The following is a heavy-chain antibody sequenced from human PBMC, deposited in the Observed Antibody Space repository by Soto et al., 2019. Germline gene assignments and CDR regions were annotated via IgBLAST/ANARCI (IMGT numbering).Heavy chain of an antibody. CDR3: VRALTVTTSLDL. D-gene: IGHD4-17*01. J-gene: IGHJ5*02. CDR1: GYTFTNYG. V-gene: IGHV1-18*04. Sequence: QVQLVQSGTEVRKPGASVKVSCKASGYTFTNYGINWVRQAPGQGLEWMGWISTYNVNTYYAQKFKGRATLTTDTSTNTAYMELRSLTSDDTAVYYCVRALTVTTSLDLWGLGTLVTVSS. CDR2: ISTYNVNT.